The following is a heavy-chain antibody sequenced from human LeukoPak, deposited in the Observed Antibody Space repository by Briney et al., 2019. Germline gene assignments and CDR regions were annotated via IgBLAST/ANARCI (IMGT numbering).Heavy chain of an antibody. Sequence: ASAKVSCKASGYTYTNYGISWVRQAPGQGLEWRGWISPYNGNTHYAQKFQGRVTMTTDTSTSTVYMELRSLRSDDTAVYYCAGLGYGANFIHYWGQGTLVTVSS. CDR3: AGLGYGANFIHY. CDR2: ISPYNGNT. V-gene: IGHV1-18*01. CDR1: GYTYTNYG. J-gene: IGHJ4*02. D-gene: IGHD4-23*01.